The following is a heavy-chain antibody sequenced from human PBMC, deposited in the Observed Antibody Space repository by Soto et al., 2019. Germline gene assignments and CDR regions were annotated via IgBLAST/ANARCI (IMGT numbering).Heavy chain of an antibody. Sequence: QVQLVESGGGVVQPGRSLRLSCAASGFTFSSYGMHWVRQAPGQGLEWVAVISYDGSNKYYADSVKGRFTISRDNSKNTLYLQMNSLRAEDTAVYYCAKGGTMIWFDPWGQGTLVTVSS. CDR1: GFTFSSYG. CDR2: ISYDGSNK. D-gene: IGHD3-22*01. CDR3: AKGGTMIWFDP. V-gene: IGHV3-30*18. J-gene: IGHJ5*02.